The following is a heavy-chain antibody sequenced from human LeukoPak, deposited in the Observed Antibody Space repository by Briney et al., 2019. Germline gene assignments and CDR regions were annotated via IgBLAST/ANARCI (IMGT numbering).Heavy chain of an antibody. CDR3: ARDVQDTAMVYNWFDP. J-gene: IGHJ5*02. CDR1: GYTFTSYD. V-gene: IGHV1-46*01. Sequence: GASVKVSCKASGYTFTSYDINWVRQATGQGLEWMGIINPSGGSTSYAQKFQGRVTMTRDTSTSTVYMELSSLRSEDTAVYYCARDVQDTAMVYNWFDPWGQGTLVTVSS. D-gene: IGHD5-18*01. CDR2: INPSGGST.